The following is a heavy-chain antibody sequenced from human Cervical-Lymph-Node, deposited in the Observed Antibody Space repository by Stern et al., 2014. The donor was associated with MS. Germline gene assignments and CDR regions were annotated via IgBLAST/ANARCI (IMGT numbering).Heavy chain of an antibody. V-gene: IGHV4-31*03. CDR3: ATIPPHIEAAAFEI. J-gene: IGHJ3*02. CDR2: IHHSGTT. Sequence: MQLVESGPGLVKPSQTLSLTCSVSGASISSGGYYWSWIRQHPGKGLEWVGYIHHSGTTFYNPSLKSRVIISVDSSKNQFSLNLSSVTAADTAVYYCATIPPHIEAAAFEIWGQGTMVTVSS. CDR1: GASISSGGYY. D-gene: IGHD5-12*01.